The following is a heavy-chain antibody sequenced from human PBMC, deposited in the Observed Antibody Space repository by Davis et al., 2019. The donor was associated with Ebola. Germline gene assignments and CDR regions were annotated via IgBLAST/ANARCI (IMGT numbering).Heavy chain of an antibody. CDR1: GFAFSGTA. J-gene: IGHJ6*02. V-gene: IGHV3-73*01. Sequence: GESLKISCAASGFAFSGTAIHWVRQAPGKGLEWVGRVRTKPNSYATAYTASVKGRFTISRDDSKNTAYLQMNNLKTDDTAVYYCTRQLGMTTTDTLCMDVWGQGTTVTVSS. D-gene: IGHD1-1*01. CDR3: TRQLGMTTTDTLCMDV. CDR2: VRTKPNSYAT.